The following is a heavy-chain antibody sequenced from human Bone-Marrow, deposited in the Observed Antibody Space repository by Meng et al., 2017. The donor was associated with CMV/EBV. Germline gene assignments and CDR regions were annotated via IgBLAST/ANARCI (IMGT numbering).Heavy chain of an antibody. V-gene: IGHV4-34*01. Sequence: SETLSLTCAVYGGSFSGYYWSWIRQPPGKGLEWIGEINHSGSTNYNPSLKSRVTISVDTSKNQFSLKLSSVTAADTAVYYCARHGGSGSYPGYWGQGTLVTVSS. J-gene: IGHJ4*02. CDR3: ARHGGSGSYPGY. CDR2: INHSGST. D-gene: IGHD1-26*01. CDR1: GGSFSGYY.